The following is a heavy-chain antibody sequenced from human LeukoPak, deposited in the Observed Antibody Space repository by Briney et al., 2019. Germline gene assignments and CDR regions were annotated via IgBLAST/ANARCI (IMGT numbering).Heavy chain of an antibody. CDR2: IYHSGST. Sequence: SQTLSLTCTVSGYSISSGYYWGWIRQPPGKGLEWIGSIYHSGSTYYNPSLKSRVTIPVDTSKNQFSLKLSSVTTADTAVYYCARWEGATPYYYYGMDVWGQGTTVTVSS. D-gene: IGHD1-26*01. J-gene: IGHJ6*02. V-gene: IGHV4-38-2*02. CDR3: ARWEGATPYYYYGMDV. CDR1: GYSISSGYY.